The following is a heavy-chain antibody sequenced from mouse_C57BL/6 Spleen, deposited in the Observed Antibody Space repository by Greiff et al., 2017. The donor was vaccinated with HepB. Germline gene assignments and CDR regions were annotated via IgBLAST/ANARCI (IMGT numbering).Heavy chain of an antibody. V-gene: IGHV1-82*01. CDR2: IYPGDGDT. Sequence: VQLQQSGPELVKPGASVKISCKASGYAFSSSWMNWVKQRPGQGLEWIGRIYPGDGDTNYNGKFKDKATLTADKSSSTAYMQLSSLTSEDAAVYFCARWITTAVAPDLDVWGTGTTVTVSS. CDR1: GYAFSSSW. J-gene: IGHJ1*03. CDR3: ARWITTAVAPDLDV. D-gene: IGHD1-1*01.